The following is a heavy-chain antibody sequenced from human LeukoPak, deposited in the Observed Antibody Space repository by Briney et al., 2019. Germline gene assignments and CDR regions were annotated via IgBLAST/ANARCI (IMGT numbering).Heavy chain of an antibody. CDR1: GDSISGYY. V-gene: IGHV4-59*01. J-gene: IGHJ5*02. CDR3: ARGGASSEWFDP. CDR2: IHSSGTT. D-gene: IGHD6-25*01. Sequence: SETLTLTCTVSGDSISGYYWSWIRQPPGKGLEWIAFIHSSGTTNYNPSLKSRVSISVDTSNNQFSLNVNSVTAADTAVYYCARGGASSEWFDPWGQGTLVTVSS.